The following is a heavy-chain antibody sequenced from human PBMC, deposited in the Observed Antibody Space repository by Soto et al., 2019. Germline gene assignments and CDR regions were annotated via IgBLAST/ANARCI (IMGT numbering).Heavy chain of an antibody. CDR2: ISYDGSNK. D-gene: IGHD6-6*01. V-gene: IGHV3-30-3*01. J-gene: IGHJ6*02. CDR1: GFTFSSYA. Sequence: PGGSLRLSCAASGFTFSSYAMHWVRQAPGKGLEWVAVISYDGSNKYYADSVKGRFTISRDNSKNTLYLQMNSLRAEDTAVYYCAREASSSSGGMDVWGQGTTVTVSS. CDR3: AREASSSSGGMDV.